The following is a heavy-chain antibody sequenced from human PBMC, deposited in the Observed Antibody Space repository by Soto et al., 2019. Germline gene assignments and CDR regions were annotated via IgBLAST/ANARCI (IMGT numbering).Heavy chain of an antibody. CDR3: ATYSSPFDY. CDR2: ISATGTTT. D-gene: IGHD6-13*01. J-gene: IGHJ4*02. V-gene: IGHV3-23*01. Sequence: VQLMASGGGLVQPGGSLRLSCAASEFSFSSYALNWVRQAPGKGLEWVSAISATGTTTYYADSVKGRFTISRDNSKRTLFLQMDSLSPEDTAVYYCATYSSPFDYWGQGTLVTVSS. CDR1: EFSFSSYA.